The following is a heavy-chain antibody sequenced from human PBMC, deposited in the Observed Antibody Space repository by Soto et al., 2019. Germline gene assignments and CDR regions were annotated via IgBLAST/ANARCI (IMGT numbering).Heavy chain of an antibody. V-gene: IGHV5-51*01. Sequence: GESLKISCKGSGYSFTSYWIGWVRQMTGKGLEWMGNIYPGDSDTRYSPSFQGQVTISADKSNSTAYLQWSSLKASDTAMYYCAAGGLRLGELSFIDYWGQGTLVTVSS. CDR2: IYPGDSDT. CDR1: GYSFTSYW. D-gene: IGHD3-16*02. J-gene: IGHJ4*02. CDR3: AAGGLRLGELSFIDY.